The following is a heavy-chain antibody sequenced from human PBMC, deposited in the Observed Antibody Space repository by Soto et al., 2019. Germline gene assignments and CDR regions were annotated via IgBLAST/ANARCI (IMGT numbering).Heavy chain of an antibody. CDR3: ATLTAPRDY. CDR1: GFTFRNYF. D-gene: IGHD2-21*02. V-gene: IGHV3-11*01. Sequence: GGSLRLSCVASGFTFRNYFMNWIRQAPGKGPEWLSYISSDESTVFHADSVRGRFTTSRDNAKNSVYLQMNSLRAEDTAVYYCATLTAPRDYWGQGSLVSVSS. J-gene: IGHJ4*02. CDR2: ISSDESTV.